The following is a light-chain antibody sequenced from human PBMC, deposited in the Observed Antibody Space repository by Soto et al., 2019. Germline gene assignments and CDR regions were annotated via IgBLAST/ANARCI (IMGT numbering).Light chain of an antibody. CDR2: GAA. J-gene: IGKJ1*01. CDR1: QNNVSD. Sequence: EIVMTQSPATLSVSPGERATLSCRASQNNVSDLAWYQKKPSQAPRLLIYGAAIRATGIPARFSGSGSGTDFTLTISSPQPEDSAVYYCQQYINWTFGQGTKVEI. CDR3: QQYINWT. V-gene: IGKV3-15*01.